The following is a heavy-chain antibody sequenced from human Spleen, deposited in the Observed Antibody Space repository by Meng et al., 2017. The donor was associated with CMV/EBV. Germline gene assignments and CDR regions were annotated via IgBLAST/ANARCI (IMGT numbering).Heavy chain of an antibody. CDR3: ARVRFSSPLGRYSDY. Sequence: SGGGFSTSGVRWLRQAPGQGLEWMGEIIPIRGSTNYAQKFQDRVTINTDASTTTAYLQLSSLRSEDTAVYYCARVRFSSPLGRYSDYWGQGTLVTVSS. J-gene: IGHJ4*02. D-gene: IGHD3-16*01. CDR2: IIPIRGST. V-gene: IGHV1-69*05. CDR1: GGGFSTSG.